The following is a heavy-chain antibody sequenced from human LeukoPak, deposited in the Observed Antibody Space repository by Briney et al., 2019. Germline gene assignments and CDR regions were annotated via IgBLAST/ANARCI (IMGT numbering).Heavy chain of an antibody. D-gene: IGHD6-13*01. CDR1: GGSVSSGTYF. CDR3: ARVTLVPSIDF. V-gene: IGHV4-61*01. Sequence: SETLSLTCTVSGGSVSSGTYFWSCIRQPPGKGLEWIGYIYYSGSTNYNPSLKSRVTISVDTSKNQLSLKLSSVTAADTAVYYCARVTLVPSIDFWGQGTTVTVSS. CDR2: IYYSGST. J-gene: IGHJ6*02.